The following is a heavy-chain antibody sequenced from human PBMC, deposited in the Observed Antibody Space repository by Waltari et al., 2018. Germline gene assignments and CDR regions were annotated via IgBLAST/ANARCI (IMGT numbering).Heavy chain of an antibody. J-gene: IGHJ4*02. D-gene: IGHD7-27*01. V-gene: IGHV4-39*07. Sequence: QVQLQESGPGLVKPSQTLSLTCTVSGGSISSGSYYWSWIRQPPGKGLEWIGSMYHSGSTYYNPSLKSRVTISVDTSKNQFSLKLSSVTAADTAMYYCARSQLGARPFDYWGQGTLVTVSS. CDR2: MYHSGST. CDR3: ARSQLGARPFDY. CDR1: GGSISSGSYY.